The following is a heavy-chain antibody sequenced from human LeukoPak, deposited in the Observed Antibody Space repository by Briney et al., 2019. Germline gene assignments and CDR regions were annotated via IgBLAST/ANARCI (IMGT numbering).Heavy chain of an antibody. CDR2: IYYSGST. CDR3: ARGNDDDFWSGYKYNWFDP. J-gene: IGHJ5*02. D-gene: IGHD3-3*01. V-gene: IGHV4-59*02. CDR1: GASVSSYY. Sequence: PSETLSLTCSVSGASVSSYYYNWIRQSPGKPLEWIGYIYYSGSTNYNPSLKSRVTISVDTSKNQFSLKLSSVTAADTAVYYCARGNDDDFWSGYKYNWFDPWGQGTLVTVSS.